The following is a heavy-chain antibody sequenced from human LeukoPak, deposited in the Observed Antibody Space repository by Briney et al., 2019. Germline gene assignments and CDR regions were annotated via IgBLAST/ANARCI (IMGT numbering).Heavy chain of an antibody. CDR1: GGSFSSYA. Sequence: SVKVSCKASGGSFSSYAISWVRPAPGQGLEWMGRIIPILGIANYAQKFQGRVTITADKSTSTAYMELSSLRSEDTAVYYCASINSQASGWGQGTLVTVSS. D-gene: IGHD1-14*01. CDR2: IIPILGIA. V-gene: IGHV1-69*04. CDR3: ASINSQASG. J-gene: IGHJ4*02.